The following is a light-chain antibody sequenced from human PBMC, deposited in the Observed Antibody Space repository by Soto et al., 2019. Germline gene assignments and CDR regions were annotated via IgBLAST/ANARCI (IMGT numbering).Light chain of an antibody. CDR3: QQYGSLPRT. CDR1: QSINSNY. Sequence: EIVLTQSPGSLSLSPGERATLSCRASQSINSNYLAWYRQKPGQAPRLLIYGASRRATDIPDRFSGSVSGTDFTLTLSRLEPEDFAVYYCQQYGSLPRTFGQGTKVEIQ. V-gene: IGKV3-20*01. J-gene: IGKJ1*01. CDR2: GAS.